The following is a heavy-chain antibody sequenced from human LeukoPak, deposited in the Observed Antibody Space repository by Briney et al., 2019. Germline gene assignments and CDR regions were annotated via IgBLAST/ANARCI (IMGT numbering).Heavy chain of an antibody. J-gene: IGHJ4*02. V-gene: IGHV4-59*01. CDR2: IYYSGST. CDR1: GGSISSYY. D-gene: IGHD6-13*01. CDR3: ARAAGPLAAPDL. Sequence: SETLSLTCTVSGGSISSYYWSWIRQPPGKGLEWVGYIYYSGSTTYNPYLKSRGTISVDTSKNQFSLKLSSVTAADTAVYYCARAAGPLAAPDLWGQGTPVTVSS.